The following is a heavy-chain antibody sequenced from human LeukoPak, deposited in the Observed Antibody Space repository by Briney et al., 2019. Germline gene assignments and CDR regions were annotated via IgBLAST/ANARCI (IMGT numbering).Heavy chain of an antibody. CDR1: GFTFSSYW. Sequence: PGGSLRLSCAASGFTFSSYWMHWVRQAPGKGLVWVSRISTDGSSTSYADSVKGRFTISRDNAKNTLYLQMNSLRAEDTAVYYCARVPYYYDSSGYFGYWGQGTPVTVSS. CDR3: ARVPYYYDSSGYFGY. J-gene: IGHJ4*02. V-gene: IGHV3-74*01. CDR2: ISTDGSST. D-gene: IGHD3-22*01.